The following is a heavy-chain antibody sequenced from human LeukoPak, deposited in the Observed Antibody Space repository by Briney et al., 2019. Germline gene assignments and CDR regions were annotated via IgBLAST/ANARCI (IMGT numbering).Heavy chain of an antibody. V-gene: IGHV4-30-2*01. CDR1: GGSISSGGYS. J-gene: IGHJ3*02. CDR2: IYHSGST. Sequence: ETSETLSLTCAVSGGSISSGGYSWSWIRQPPGKGLEWIGYIYHSGSTYYNPSLKSRVTISVDRSKNQFSLKLSSVTAADTAVYYCARGVVVAAFDIWGQGTMVTVSS. CDR3: ARGVVVAAFDI. D-gene: IGHD2-15*01.